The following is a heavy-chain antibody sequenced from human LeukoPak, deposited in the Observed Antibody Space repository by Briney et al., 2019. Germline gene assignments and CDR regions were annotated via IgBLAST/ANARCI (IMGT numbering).Heavy chain of an antibody. Sequence: PSETLSLTCTVSGGSISSGGYYCSWIRQHPGKGLEWIGYIYYSESTYYNPSLKSRVTISVDTSKNQFSLKLSSVTAADTAVYYCARGGYDSSGYYRDYWGQGTLVTVSS. CDR1: GGSISSGGYY. D-gene: IGHD3-22*01. J-gene: IGHJ4*02. CDR2: IYYSEST. V-gene: IGHV4-31*03. CDR3: ARGGYDSSGYYRDY.